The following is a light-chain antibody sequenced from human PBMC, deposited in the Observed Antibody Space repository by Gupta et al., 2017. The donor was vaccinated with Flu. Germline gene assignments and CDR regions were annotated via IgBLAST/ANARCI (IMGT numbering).Light chain of an antibody. Sequence: SNVLTQPPSVSVASGQTARIACGGDNIGIDSVHWYQQKPGQAPILVVYDNTDRPSGIPERFSGSNSGNTATLTISRVEAGDEADYYYQVGHSGSDLWVFGGGTELTVL. CDR2: DNT. CDR3: QVGHSGSDLWV. V-gene: IGLV3-21*02. J-gene: IGLJ3*02. CDR1: NIGIDS.